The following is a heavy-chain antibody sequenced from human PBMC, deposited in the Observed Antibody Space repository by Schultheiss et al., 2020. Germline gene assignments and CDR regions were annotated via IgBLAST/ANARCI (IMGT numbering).Heavy chain of an antibody. Sequence: SETLSLTCTVSGGSISSYYWSWIRQPPGKGLEWIGYIYYSGSTYYNPSLKSRVTISVNTSKNQFSLKLSSVTAADTAVYYCARYGSGLTARFDYWGQGTLVTVSS. D-gene: IGHD1-1*01. CDR2: IYYSGST. CDR3: ARYGSGLTARFDY. V-gene: IGHV4-59*01. CDR1: GGSISSYY. J-gene: IGHJ4*02.